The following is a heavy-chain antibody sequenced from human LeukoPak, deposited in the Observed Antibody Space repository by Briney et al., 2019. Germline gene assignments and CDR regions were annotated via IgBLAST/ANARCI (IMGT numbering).Heavy chain of an antibody. Sequence: ALVKVSCKTSGYPFTTYEINWVRQAAGQGLEWMGWVHPDTGYADYAQKFQGRVTMTSDTSISTAYMELSSLRSDDTAVYFCARGPRNDPWGQGTLVTVSS. V-gene: IGHV1-8*01. J-gene: IGHJ5*02. CDR1: GYPFTTYE. D-gene: IGHD1-14*01. CDR3: ARGPRNDP. CDR2: VHPDTGYA.